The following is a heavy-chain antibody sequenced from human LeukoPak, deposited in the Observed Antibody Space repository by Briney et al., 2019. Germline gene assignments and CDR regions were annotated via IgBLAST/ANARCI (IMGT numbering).Heavy chain of an antibody. CDR1: GFTFSSYA. D-gene: IGHD3-3*01. CDR2: ISYDGSNK. J-gene: IGHJ4*02. CDR3: ARDQPNYDFWSKTPGGYFDY. V-gene: IGHV3-30*04. Sequence: GGCLRLSCAASGFTFSSYAMHWVRQAPGKGLEWVAVISYDGSNKYYADSVKGRFTISRDNSKNTLYLQMNSLRAEDTAVYYCARDQPNYDFWSKTPGGYFDYWGQGTLVTVSS.